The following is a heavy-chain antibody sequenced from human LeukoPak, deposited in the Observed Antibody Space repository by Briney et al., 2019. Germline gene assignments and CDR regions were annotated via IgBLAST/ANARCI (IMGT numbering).Heavy chain of an antibody. D-gene: IGHD3-22*01. J-gene: IGHJ4*02. CDR2: ISAYNGNT. CDR3: ARDAPLYDSSGYSFDY. V-gene: IGHV1-18*01. Sequence: ASVKVSCKASGYTFTSYAMNWVRQAPGQGLEWMGWISAYNGNTNYAQKLQGRVTMTTDTSTSTAYMELRSLRSDDTAVYYCARDAPLYDSSGYSFDYWGQGTLVTVSS. CDR1: GYTFTSYA.